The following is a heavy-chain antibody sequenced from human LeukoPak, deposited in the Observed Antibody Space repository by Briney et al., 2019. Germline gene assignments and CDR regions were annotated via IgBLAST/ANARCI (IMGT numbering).Heavy chain of an antibody. CDR3: ARGDYYDSSGYPTDY. J-gene: IGHJ4*02. CDR1: GCIFTNYA. D-gene: IGHD3-22*01. Sequence: GASVKVSCKASGCIFTNYAFHWVRQAPGQRLEWLGWINAGNDDTKYSQKFQGRVTITRDTSASTAYMELSSLASDGTSVYYCARGDYYDSSGYPTDYWGQGTLVTVSS. CDR2: INAGNDDT. V-gene: IGHV1-3*01.